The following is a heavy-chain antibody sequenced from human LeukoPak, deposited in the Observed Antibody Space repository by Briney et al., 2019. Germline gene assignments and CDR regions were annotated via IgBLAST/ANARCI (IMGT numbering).Heavy chain of an antibody. CDR3: SGGSGWLSVY. CDR1: GFTFGDYL. V-gene: IGHV3-49*03. Sequence: HPGGSLRLSCTASGFTFGDYLTSWFRQAPGKGLEWIGFISGGTTEYAASVKGRFTISRDDSTSIAYLQMNSLTTEDTAVYYCSGGSGWLSVYWGQGTLVTVSS. CDR2: ISGGTT. D-gene: IGHD6-19*01. J-gene: IGHJ4*02.